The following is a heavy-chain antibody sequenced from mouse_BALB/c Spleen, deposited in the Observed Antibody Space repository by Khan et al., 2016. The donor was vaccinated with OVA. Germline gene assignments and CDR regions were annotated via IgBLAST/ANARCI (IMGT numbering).Heavy chain of an antibody. Sequence: QVQLQQSGAELVKPGASVKLSCKASGYTFTSYDINWVRQRPEQGLEWIGWIFPGDGSTEYNEKFKGKATLTTDKSSSTAYMQLSRLTSEDSAVXCGARGGYGGFAYWGQGTLVTVSA. V-gene: IGHV1-85*01. CDR2: IFPGDGST. D-gene: IGHD2-14*01. CDR3: ARGGYGGFAY. CDR1: GYTFTSYD. J-gene: IGHJ3*01.